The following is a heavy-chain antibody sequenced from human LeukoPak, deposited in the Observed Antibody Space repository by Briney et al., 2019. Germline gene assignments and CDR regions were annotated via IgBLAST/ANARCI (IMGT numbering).Heavy chain of an antibody. V-gene: IGHV1-18*01. Sequence: GASVKVSCKASGYTFTSYGISWVRQAPGQGLEWMGWISAYNGNTNYAQKLQGRVTMTTDTSTSTAYMELRSLRSDDTAVYYCARDYRWNYYDSREGVDPWGQGTLVTVSS. CDR3: ARDYRWNYYDSREGVDP. D-gene: IGHD3-22*01. J-gene: IGHJ5*02. CDR1: GYTFTSYG. CDR2: ISAYNGNT.